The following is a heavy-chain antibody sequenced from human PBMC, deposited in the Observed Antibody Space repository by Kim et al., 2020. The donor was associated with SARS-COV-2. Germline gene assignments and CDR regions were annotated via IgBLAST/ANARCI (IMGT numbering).Heavy chain of an antibody. CDR3: ARFVIVVVPAAKRARRAF. Sequence: SETLSLTCAVYGGSFSGYYWSWIRQPPGKGLEWIGEINHSGSTNYNPSLKSRVTISVDTSKNQFSLKLSSVTAADTAVYYCARFVIVVVPAAKRARRAF. CDR1: GGSFSGYY. D-gene: IGHD2-2*01. J-gene: IGHJ3*01. V-gene: IGHV4-34*01. CDR2: INHSGST.